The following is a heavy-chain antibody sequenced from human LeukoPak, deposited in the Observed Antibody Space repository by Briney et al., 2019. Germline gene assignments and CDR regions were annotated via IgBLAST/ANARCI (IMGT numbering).Heavy chain of an antibody. CDR2: ISGSGGST. CDR3: AKLFYGDYGDGGDY. J-gene: IGHJ4*02. V-gene: IGHV3-23*01. Sequence: GGSLRLSCAASGFTFSSYAMSWVRQAPGKGLEWVSAISGSGGSTYYADSVKGRFTISRDNSKNTLYLLMNSLRAEHTAVYYCAKLFYGDYGDGGDYWGQGTLVTVSS. CDR1: GFTFSSYA. D-gene: IGHD4-17*01.